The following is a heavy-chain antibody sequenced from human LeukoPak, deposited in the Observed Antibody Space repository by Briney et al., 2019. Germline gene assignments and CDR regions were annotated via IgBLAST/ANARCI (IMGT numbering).Heavy chain of an antibody. V-gene: IGHV4-59*11. CDR3: ARAVPKGGLFFDY. Sequence: PSETLSLTCTVSGGSISSHYGSWIRQPPGKGLEWIGYIYYSGSTNYNPSLNSRVTISVDTSKNQFSLKLSSVTAADTAVYYWARAVPKGGLFFDYWGQGTLVTVSS. CDR1: GGSISSHY. D-gene: IGHD2-15*01. CDR2: IYYSGST. J-gene: IGHJ4*02.